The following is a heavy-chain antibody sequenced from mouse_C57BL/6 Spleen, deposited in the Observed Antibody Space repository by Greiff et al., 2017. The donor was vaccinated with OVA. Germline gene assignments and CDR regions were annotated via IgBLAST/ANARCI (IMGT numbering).Heavy chain of an antibody. J-gene: IGHJ2*01. V-gene: IGHV1-26*01. Sequence: VQLQQSGPELVKPGASVKISCKASGYTFTDYYMNWVKQSHGKSLEWIGDINPNNGGTSYNQKFKGKATLTVDKSSSTAYMELRSLTSEDSAVYYCAAGTGYGGQGTTLTVSS. CDR2: INPNNGGT. D-gene: IGHD4-1*01. CDR1: GYTFTDYY. CDR3: AAGTGY.